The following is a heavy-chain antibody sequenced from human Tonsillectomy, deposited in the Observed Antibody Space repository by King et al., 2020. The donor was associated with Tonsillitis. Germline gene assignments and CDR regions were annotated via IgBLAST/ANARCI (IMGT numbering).Heavy chain of an antibody. Sequence: VQLVESGGGLVQPGRSLRLSCATSGFTFNNYAMHWVRQVPGKGLEWVSGISWNSDSVGYAGSVEGRFTISRDNTDKSVYLQMDSLRTEDTAFYYCTKADRAVVMVGSGTFDVGGRGTMVTVS. V-gene: IGHV3-9*01. CDR1: GFTFNNYA. CDR3: TKADRAVVMVGSGTFDV. J-gene: IGHJ3*01. D-gene: IGHD5-18*01. CDR2: ISWNSDSV.